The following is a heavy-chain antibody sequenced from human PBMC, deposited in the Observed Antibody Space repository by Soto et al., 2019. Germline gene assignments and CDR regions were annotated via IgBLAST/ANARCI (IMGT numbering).Heavy chain of an antibody. V-gene: IGHV3-30*18. CDR1: GFTFSSYG. J-gene: IGHJ4*02. Sequence: VQLVESGGGVVQPGRSLRLSCAASGFTFSSYGMHWVRQAPGKGLEWVAVISYDGSNKYYADSVKGRFTISRDNSKSTLYLQMNSLRAEDTAVYYCAKDKLAVAGTDYFDYWGQGTLVTVSS. CDR2: ISYDGSNK. CDR3: AKDKLAVAGTDYFDY. D-gene: IGHD6-19*01.